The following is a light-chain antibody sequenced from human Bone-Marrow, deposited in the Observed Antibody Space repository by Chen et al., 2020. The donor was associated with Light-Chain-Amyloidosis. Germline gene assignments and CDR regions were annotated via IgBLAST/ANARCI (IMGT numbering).Light chain of an antibody. V-gene: IGLV3-21*02. CDR1: NIGSTS. CDR3: QVWDRSSDRPL. J-gene: IGLJ3*02. Sequence: SYVLTQPSSVSVAPGQTATIACGGNNIGSTSLHWYQQTPGQAPLLVVYDESDRPSGNPERLSGSNSVTTATLTIIRVEAVDEADYYCQVWDRSSDRPLFGGGTKLTVL. CDR2: DES.